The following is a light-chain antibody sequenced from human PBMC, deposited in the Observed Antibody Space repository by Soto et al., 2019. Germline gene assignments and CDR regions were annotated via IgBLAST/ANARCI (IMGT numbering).Light chain of an antibody. CDR2: MGF. CDR1: QSLLHKNGNNY. J-gene: IGKJ1*01. V-gene: IGKV2-28*01. Sequence: DIVMTQSPLSLXVTPGEAPSISCRSSQSLLHKNGNNYFNWYLQKPGQSPQLLIYMGFKRASGVPDRFSGSGSGTDFTLKITRVEAEDAGIYYCMQALQTPRTVGQGTNGDIK. CDR3: MQALQTPRT.